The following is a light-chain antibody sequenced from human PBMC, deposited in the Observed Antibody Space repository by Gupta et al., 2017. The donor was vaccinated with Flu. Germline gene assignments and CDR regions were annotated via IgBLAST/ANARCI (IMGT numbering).Light chain of an antibody. CDR3: QSFDISLTGWV. J-gene: IGLJ3*02. V-gene: IGLV1-40*01. Sequence: QSAPTQSPCVSGAPVQRLTISCTGTRSNVGSGYGVHWYQQLPGTVPKLLIHGDSNRPSGVPDRFSGSRSGTSASLVITGLQPEDEADYYCQSFDISLTGWVFGGGTKVTVL. CDR1: RSNVGSGYG. CDR2: GDS.